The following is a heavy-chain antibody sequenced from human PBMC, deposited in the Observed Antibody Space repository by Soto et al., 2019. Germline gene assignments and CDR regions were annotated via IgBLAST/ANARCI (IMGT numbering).Heavy chain of an antibody. V-gene: IGHV4-39*01. J-gene: IGHJ3*02. CDR2: IYYSGST. D-gene: IGHD5-12*01. CDR1: GGSISSSSYY. CDR3: ARHMKYGVDIVATIPKDAFDI. Sequence: TSETLSLTCTVSGGSISSSSYYWGWTRQPPGKGLEWIGSIYYSGSTYYNPSLKSRVTISVDTSKNQFSLKLSSVTAADTAVYYCARHMKYGVDIVATIPKDAFDIWGQGTMVTVSS.